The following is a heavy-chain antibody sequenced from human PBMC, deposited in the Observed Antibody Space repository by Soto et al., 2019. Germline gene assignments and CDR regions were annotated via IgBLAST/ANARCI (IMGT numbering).Heavy chain of an antibody. CDR2: IYHSGST. CDR1: GGSISSGGYS. J-gene: IGHJ4*02. D-gene: IGHD6-13*01. V-gene: IGHV4-30-2*01. Sequence: SETLSLTCAVSGGSISSGGYSWSWIRQPPGKGLEWIGYIYHSGSTYYNPSLKSRVTISVDRSKNQFSLKLSSVTAADTAVYYCARVKLAAAAADYWGQGTLVTV. CDR3: ARVKLAAAAADY.